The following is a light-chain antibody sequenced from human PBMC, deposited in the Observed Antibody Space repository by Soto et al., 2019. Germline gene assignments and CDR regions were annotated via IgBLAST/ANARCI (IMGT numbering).Light chain of an antibody. CDR2: RNS. V-gene: IGLV1-47*01. CDR3: AAWDDKLSGFYV. CDR1: ASTIGRNY. Sequence: QSVLTQSPSASGTPGQRVTISCSGSASTIGRNYVYWYQQLPGTAPKLLIYRNSQRPSGVPDRFSGSKSGTSASLAISGLRSEDEADYYCAAWDDKLSGFYVFGDGTKLTVL. J-gene: IGLJ1*01.